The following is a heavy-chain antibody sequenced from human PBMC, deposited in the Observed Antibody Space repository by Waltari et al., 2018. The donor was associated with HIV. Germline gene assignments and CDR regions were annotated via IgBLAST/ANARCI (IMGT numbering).Heavy chain of an antibody. V-gene: IGHV1-46*01. J-gene: IGHJ4*02. D-gene: IGHD3-16*02. CDR2: INPTGGGT. CDR3: ASGHDYVWGSYRFDY. CDR1: GYTFTSYY. Sequence: QVQLVQSGAEVKKPGASVTVSCKASGYTFTSYYTHRVRPPPGQGLEWMGIINPTGGGTTYAQKFQGRVTMTRDTSTSTVYMEVSSLRSEDTAVYYCASGHDYVWGSYRFDYWGQGTLVTVSS.